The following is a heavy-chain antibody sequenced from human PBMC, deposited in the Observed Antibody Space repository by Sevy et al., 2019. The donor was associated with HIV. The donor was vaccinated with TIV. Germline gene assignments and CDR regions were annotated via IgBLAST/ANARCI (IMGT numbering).Heavy chain of an antibody. CDR1: GFTFSSYA. CDR3: AKDGYKPSVGDENYCYYYMDV. V-gene: IGHV3-23*01. J-gene: IGHJ6*03. Sequence: GALRLSCAASGFTFSSYAMSWVRQAPGKGLEWVSAISGSGGSTYYADSVKGRFTISRDNSKNTLYLQMNSLRAEDTAVYYCAKDGYKPSVGDENYCYYYMDVWGKGTTVTVSS. CDR2: ISGSGGST. D-gene: IGHD1-20*01.